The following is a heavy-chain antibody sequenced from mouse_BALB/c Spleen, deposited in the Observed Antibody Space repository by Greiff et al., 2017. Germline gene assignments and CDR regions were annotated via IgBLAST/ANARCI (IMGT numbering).Heavy chain of an antibody. J-gene: IGHJ2*01. Sequence: DVKLVESGGGLVKPGGSLKLSCAASGFTFSSYAMSWVRQTPEKRLEWVASISSGGSTYYPDSVKGRFTISRDNARNILYLQMSSLRSEDTAMYYCARKNYGSEYYFDYWGQGTTLTVSS. D-gene: IGHD1-1*01. V-gene: IGHV5-6-5*01. CDR2: ISSGGST. CDR3: ARKNYGSEYYFDY. CDR1: GFTFSSYA.